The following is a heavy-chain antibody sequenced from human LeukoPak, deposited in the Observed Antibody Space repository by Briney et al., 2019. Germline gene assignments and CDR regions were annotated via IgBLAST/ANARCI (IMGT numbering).Heavy chain of an antibody. CDR2: ISSDGSNK. Sequence: GGSLRLSCAASGFTFSTYGMHWVRQAPGKGLEWVAVISSDGSNKYYADSVKGRFTISRDNSKNTLYLQMNSLRAEDTAVYYCAKDLGSYRYRGYFDYWGQGTLVTVSS. J-gene: IGHJ4*02. CDR3: AKDLGSYRYRGYFDY. CDR1: GFTFSTYG. V-gene: IGHV3-30*18. D-gene: IGHD3-16*02.